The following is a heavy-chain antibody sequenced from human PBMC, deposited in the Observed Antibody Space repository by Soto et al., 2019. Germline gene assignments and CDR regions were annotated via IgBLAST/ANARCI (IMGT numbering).Heavy chain of an antibody. CDR2: IYYSGST. Sequence: SETLSLTCTVSGGSISSSSYYWGWIRQPPGKGLEWIGSIYYSGSTYYNPSLKSRVTISVDTSKDQFSLKLSSVTAADTAVYYCASRPPRGLISTYDFWSGPPPHDAFDIWGQRTMVTVSS. CDR3: ASRPPRGLISTYDFWSGPPPHDAFDI. D-gene: IGHD3-3*01. V-gene: IGHV4-39*01. CDR1: GGSISSSSYY. J-gene: IGHJ3*02.